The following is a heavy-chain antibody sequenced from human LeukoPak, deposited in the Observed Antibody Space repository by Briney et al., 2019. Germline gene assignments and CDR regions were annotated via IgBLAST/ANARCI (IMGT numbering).Heavy chain of an antibody. CDR3: ARSILRSNYYYMDV. V-gene: IGHV4-59*01. Sequence: SETLSLTCTVSGGSISSYYWSWIRQPPGKGLEWIGYIYYSGSTNYNPSLKSRVTISVDTSKNQFSLKLSSVTAADTAVYYCARSILRSNYYYMDVWGKGTTVTVSS. D-gene: IGHD3-3*01. J-gene: IGHJ6*03. CDR1: GGSISSYY. CDR2: IYYSGST.